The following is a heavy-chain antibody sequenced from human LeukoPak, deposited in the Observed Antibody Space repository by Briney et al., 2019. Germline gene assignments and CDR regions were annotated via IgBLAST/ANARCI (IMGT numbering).Heavy chain of an antibody. V-gene: IGHV4-4*08. CDR3: ARAIVVVVTAPPYWYFDL. CDR1: GGSISSYY. CDR2: IYNFGST. Sequence: SETLSLTCTVSGGSISSYYWSWIRQSPGKGLEWVGHIYNFGSTNYNPSLKSRVTISADTSKNQFSLKLSSVTAADTAVYYCARAIVVVVTAPPYWYFDLWGRGTLVTVSS. D-gene: IGHD2-21*02. J-gene: IGHJ2*01.